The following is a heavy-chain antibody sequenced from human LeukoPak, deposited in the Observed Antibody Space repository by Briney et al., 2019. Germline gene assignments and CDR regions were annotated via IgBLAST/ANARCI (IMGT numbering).Heavy chain of an antibody. CDR3: ARLQPRTHYNFGSASYAFDL. D-gene: IGHD3-3*01. CDR1: GGSISSYY. V-gene: IGHV4-4*08. J-gene: IGHJ5*02. CDR2: IYTGGSA. Sequence: SETLSLTCTVSGGSISSYYWGWIRQPPGKGLQWIGYIYTGGSAYYNPSLYRRVAVSVDTSKNQFSLRLTSVTAADTAMYYCARLQPRTHYNFGSASYAFDLWGQGTLVTVSP.